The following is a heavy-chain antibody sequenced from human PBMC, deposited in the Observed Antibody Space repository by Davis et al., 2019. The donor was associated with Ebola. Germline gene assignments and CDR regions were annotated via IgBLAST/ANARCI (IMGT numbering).Heavy chain of an antibody. D-gene: IGHD1-26*01. J-gene: IGHJ4*02. Sequence: SVKVSCKASGDTFSSYALSWVRQARGQGLEWMAGIIPIFYTAHYAHHFQGRVTMTTDTSTSTAYMELRSLRSDDTAVYYCARDGRPFYSGRYPGNCDYWGQGTLVTVSS. V-gene: IGHV1-69*05. CDR1: GDTFSSYA. CDR3: ARDGRPFYSGRYPGNCDY. CDR2: IIPIFYTA.